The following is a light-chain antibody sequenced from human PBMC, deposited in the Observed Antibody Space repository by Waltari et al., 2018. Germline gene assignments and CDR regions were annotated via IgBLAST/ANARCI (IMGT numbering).Light chain of an antibody. V-gene: IGLV2-8*01. CDR1: SSDVGAYKY. CDR3: ASRGASKV. J-gene: IGLJ2*01. CDR2: ELS. Sequence: QSALTQPPSASGSPGQSVTISCTGTSSDVGAYKYVSWYQQHPGKAPKLLIYELSKSASGVHDRVSGSKSGHTAALTVSGLQAEDEADYYWASRGASKVFGGGTKLTV.